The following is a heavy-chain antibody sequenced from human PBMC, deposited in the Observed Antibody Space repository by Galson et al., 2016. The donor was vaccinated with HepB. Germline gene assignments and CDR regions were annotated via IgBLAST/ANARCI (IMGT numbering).Heavy chain of an antibody. D-gene: IGHD3-10*01. CDR3: AANRGGSGSYDY. CDR1: GDSISSGGYY. Sequence: TLSLTCSVSGDSISSGGYYWTWIRQHPGKGLEWIGSIYYTGTTFYKPSLKSRLKLSVDTSKNLFSLNLTSVPATDTAIYYCAANRGGSGSYDYWGQGTVVTVSS. J-gene: IGHJ4*02. V-gene: IGHV4-31*03. CDR2: IYYTGTT.